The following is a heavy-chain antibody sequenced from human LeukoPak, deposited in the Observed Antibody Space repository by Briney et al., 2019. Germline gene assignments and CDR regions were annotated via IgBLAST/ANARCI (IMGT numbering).Heavy chain of an antibody. J-gene: IGHJ6*03. V-gene: IGHV1-18*01. CDR1: GYTFTNYG. CDR3: ARVGYCSGGSCPRTYYYSSYMDV. D-gene: IGHD2-15*01. CDR2: ISAYNGNI. Sequence: GASVKVSCKASGYTFTNYGVSWVRQAPGQGLEWMGWISAYNGNINYAQKFQGRVTMTTSTSTAYMELRSLRSDDTAVYYCARVGYCSGGSCPRTYYYSSYMDVWGKGTTVTVSS.